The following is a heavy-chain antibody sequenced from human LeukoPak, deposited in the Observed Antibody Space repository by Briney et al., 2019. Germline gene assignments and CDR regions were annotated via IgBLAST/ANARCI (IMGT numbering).Heavy chain of an antibody. V-gene: IGHV1-46*01. CDR3: AREDADYTFSFDF. D-gene: IGHD4-17*01. CDR1: GYTFTRNY. CDR2: INPRGGST. Sequence: ASVKVSCKSSGYTFTRNYMHWVRQAPGQGLEWMGIINPRGGSTTYAQKFQGRLTMTRDASTSTVYMELSSLRSEDTAVYYCAREDADYTFSFDFWGQGTLVTVSS. J-gene: IGHJ4*02.